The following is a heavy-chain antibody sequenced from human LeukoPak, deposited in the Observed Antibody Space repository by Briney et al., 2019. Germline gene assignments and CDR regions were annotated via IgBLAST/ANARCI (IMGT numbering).Heavy chain of an antibody. Sequence: PGGSLRLSCAASGFTFSSYWMHWVRQAPGKGLVWVSRINSDGSSTSYANSVKGRFTISRDNGKNTLYLQMNSLRADDTAVYYCAKDGGVWFGESNDYWGQGTLVTVSS. V-gene: IGHV3-74*01. D-gene: IGHD3-10*01. J-gene: IGHJ4*02. CDR3: AKDGGVWFGESNDY. CDR2: INSDGSST. CDR1: GFTFSSYW.